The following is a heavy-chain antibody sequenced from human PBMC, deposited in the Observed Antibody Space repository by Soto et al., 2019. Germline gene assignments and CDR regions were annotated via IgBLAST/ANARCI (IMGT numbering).Heavy chain of an antibody. V-gene: IGHV4-34*01. CDR3: ARASITMVRGVMQFDY. D-gene: IGHD3-10*01. Sequence: QVQLQQWGAGLLKPSETLSLTCAVYGGSFSGYYWSWIRQPPGKGLEWIGEINHSGSTNYNPSLKSRVTISVDTSKNQFSLKLSSVTAADTAVYYCARASITMVRGVMQFDYWGRGTLVTVSS. J-gene: IGHJ4*02. CDR2: INHSGST. CDR1: GGSFSGYY.